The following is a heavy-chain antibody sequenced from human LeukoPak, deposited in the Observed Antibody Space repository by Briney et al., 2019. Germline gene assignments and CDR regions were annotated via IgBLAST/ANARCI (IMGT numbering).Heavy chain of an antibody. D-gene: IGHD2-21*02. V-gene: IGHV1-8*03. Sequence: ASVKVSCKASGYTFTNCHINWVRQASGRGLEWMTWINPDTGDKGYARKFQDRVTITTDTSISTAYMELSSLSSEDTAVYFCARTTSMTASGYDYWGQGTLVTVSS. J-gene: IGHJ4*02. CDR2: INPDTGDK. CDR1: GYTFTNCH. CDR3: ARTTSMTASGYDY.